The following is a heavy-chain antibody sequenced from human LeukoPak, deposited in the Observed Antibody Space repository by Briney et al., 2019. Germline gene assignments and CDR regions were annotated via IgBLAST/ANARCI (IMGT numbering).Heavy chain of an antibody. CDR3: AREGCFSTNCHVIGDDDWIDP. CDR1: GYTFTGYY. J-gene: IGHJ5*02. D-gene: IGHD2-2*01. CDR2: INPDSGAT. Sequence: ASVKVSCKASGYTFTGYYMHWVRQAPGQGLEWMGWINPDSGATHFAQKFQGRVIMTSDTSISTVYSELSRLRSDDTAVYYCAREGCFSTNCHVIGDDDWIDPWGQGTLVTVSS. V-gene: IGHV1-2*02.